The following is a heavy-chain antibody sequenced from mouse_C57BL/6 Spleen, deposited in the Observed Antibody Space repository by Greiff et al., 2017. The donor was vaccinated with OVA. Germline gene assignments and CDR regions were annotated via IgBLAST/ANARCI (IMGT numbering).Heavy chain of an antibody. Sequence: QVQLQQPGAELVKPGASVKLSCKASGYSFTSYWMHWVKQRPGQGLEWIGMIHPNSGSTNYNEKFKSKATLTVDKSSSTAYMQLSSLTSEDSAVYYCARSKGYGSSDGYFDVWGTGTTVTVSS. D-gene: IGHD1-1*01. V-gene: IGHV1-64*01. J-gene: IGHJ1*03. CDR3: ARSKGYGSSDGYFDV. CDR2: IHPNSGST. CDR1: GYSFTSYW.